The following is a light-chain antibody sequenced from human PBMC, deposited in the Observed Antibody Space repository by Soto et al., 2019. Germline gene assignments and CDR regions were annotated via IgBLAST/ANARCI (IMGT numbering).Light chain of an antibody. V-gene: IGKV3-11*01. J-gene: IGKJ1*01. CDR2: DAS. CDR1: QSIRSN. CDR3: QQRDNWPWT. Sequence: EIVLTQSPATLSLSPGERATLSCRASQSIRSNLAWYQHKPGQAPRLLIYDASNRATGIPGRFSGSWSGTDFTLTISNLESEDFAVYYCQQRDNWPWTFGQGAKVEIK.